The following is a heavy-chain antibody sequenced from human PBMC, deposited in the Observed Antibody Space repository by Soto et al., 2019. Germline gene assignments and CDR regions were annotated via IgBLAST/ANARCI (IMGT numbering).Heavy chain of an antibody. J-gene: IGHJ4*02. CDR2: IYDSGSI. CDR1: GGSISRSGYF. CDR3: ARYSRSYFDY. V-gene: IGHV4-31*03. Sequence: SETLSLTCTVSGGSISRSGYFWSWIRQHPGKGLEWIGYIYDSGSIYYNPSLKSRVSLSVDTSKNQFSLNLTSVTAADTAMYYCARYSRSYFDYWGQGTMVTVYS. D-gene: IGHD2-15*01.